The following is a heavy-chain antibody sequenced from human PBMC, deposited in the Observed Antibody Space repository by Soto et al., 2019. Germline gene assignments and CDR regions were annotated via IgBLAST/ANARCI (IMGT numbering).Heavy chain of an antibody. CDR1: GFTFSSYA. V-gene: IGHV3-23*01. CDR2: ISGSGGST. J-gene: IGHJ5*02. CDR3: AKFPYYYGSGSYLSWFDP. Sequence: GGSLRLSCAASGFTFSSYAMSWVRQAPGKGLEWVSAISGSGGSTYYADSVKGRFTISRDNSKNTLYLQMNSLRAEDTAVYYCAKFPYYYGSGSYLSWFDPWGQGTLVTVSS. D-gene: IGHD3-10*01.